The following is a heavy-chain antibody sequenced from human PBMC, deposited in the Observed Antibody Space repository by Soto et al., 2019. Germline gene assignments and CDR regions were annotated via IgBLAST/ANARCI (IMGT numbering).Heavy chain of an antibody. V-gene: IGHV1-18*04. CDR3: ARDLYSYGYYAMDV. Sequence: QVHLVQSGAEVKKPGASVKVSCKTSGYTFTTYGISWVRQAPGQGLGWMGWISAYNGNTNYPQKLQGRVAMTTDTTTRTAYMELRSLRSDDTAVYYSARDLYSYGYYAMDVWGQGTTVTVSS. J-gene: IGHJ6*02. CDR1: GYTFTTYG. CDR2: ISAYNGNT. D-gene: IGHD5-18*01.